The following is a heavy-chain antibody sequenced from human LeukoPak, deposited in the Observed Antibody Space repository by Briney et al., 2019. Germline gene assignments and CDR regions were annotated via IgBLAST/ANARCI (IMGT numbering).Heavy chain of an antibody. V-gene: IGHV4-34*01. CDR3: ARGPERTGVGTRYYYDMDV. D-gene: IGHD2-8*01. CDR1: GGSFSGYY. J-gene: IGHJ6*02. Sequence: PSETLSLTCAVYGGSFSGYYWSWIRQPPGKGLEWIGEINHSGSTNYNPSLKSRVTISVDTSKNQFSLKLSSVTAADTAVYYCARGPERTGVGTRYYYDMDVWGQGTTVTVSS. CDR2: INHSGST.